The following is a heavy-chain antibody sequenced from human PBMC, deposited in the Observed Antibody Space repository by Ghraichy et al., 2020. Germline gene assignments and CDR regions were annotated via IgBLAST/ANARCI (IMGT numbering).Heavy chain of an antibody. D-gene: IGHD3-16*01. J-gene: IGHJ4*02. CDR3: ARGYIGSYRLAY. CDR2: INHSGST. CDR1: GGSFSGYY. Sequence: SETLSLTCAVYGGSFSGYYWSWIRQPPGKGLEWIGEINHSGSTNYNPSLKSRVTISVDTSKNQFSLKLSSVTAADTAVYYCARGYIGSYRLAYWGQGTLVTVSS. V-gene: IGHV4-34*01.